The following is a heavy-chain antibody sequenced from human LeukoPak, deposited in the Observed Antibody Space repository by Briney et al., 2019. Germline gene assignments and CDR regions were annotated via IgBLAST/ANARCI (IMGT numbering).Heavy chain of an antibody. Sequence: GGSLRLSCAASGFTFSSYWMHWVRHTPGKGLVWVSRIKSDGSSTSYADSVKGRFTISRDNAKNSLYLQMNSLRAEDTAVYYCARGGTEIMITFGGVIVRDYFDYWGQGTLVTVSS. V-gene: IGHV3-74*01. CDR1: GFTFSSYW. CDR3: ARGGTEIMITFGGVIVRDYFDY. J-gene: IGHJ4*02. CDR2: IKSDGSST. D-gene: IGHD3-16*02.